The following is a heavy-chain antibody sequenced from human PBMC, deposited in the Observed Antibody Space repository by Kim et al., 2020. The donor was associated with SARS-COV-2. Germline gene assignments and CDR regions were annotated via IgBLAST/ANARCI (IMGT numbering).Heavy chain of an antibody. J-gene: IGHJ3*01. Sequence: NPSLKSRVTISVDTSKNQFSLKLSSVTAADTAVYYCARQRVTMIVAPPANWGQWTMVTVSS. V-gene: IGHV4-39*01. D-gene: IGHD3-22*01. CDR3: ARQRVTMIVAPPAN.